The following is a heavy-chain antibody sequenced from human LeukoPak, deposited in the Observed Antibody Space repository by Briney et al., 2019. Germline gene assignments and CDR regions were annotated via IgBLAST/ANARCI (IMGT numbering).Heavy chain of an antibody. V-gene: IGHV4-59*01. Sequence: PSETLSLTCTVSAGSISSYYWSWIRQPPGRGLEWIGYIYYSGSTNYNPSLESRVTITVDTSKNQFSLKLSSVTAADTAVYYCASAGYVDFDYWGQGTLVTVSS. CDR2: IYYSGST. D-gene: IGHD5-12*01. CDR1: AGSISSYY. J-gene: IGHJ4*02. CDR3: ASAGYVDFDY.